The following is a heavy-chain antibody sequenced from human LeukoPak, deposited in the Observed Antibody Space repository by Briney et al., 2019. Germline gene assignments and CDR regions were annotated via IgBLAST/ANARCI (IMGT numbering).Heavy chain of an antibody. CDR1: GGSISSGSYY. V-gene: IGHV4-61*02. Sequence: PSETLSLTCTVSGGSISSGSYYWSWIRQPAGKGLEWIGRIYTSGSTNYNPSLKSRVTISVDTSKNQFSLKLSSVTAADTAVYYCARDQYYYDSSGYYYFDYWGQGTLVTVSS. J-gene: IGHJ4*02. CDR2: IYTSGST. D-gene: IGHD3-22*01. CDR3: ARDQYYYDSSGYYYFDY.